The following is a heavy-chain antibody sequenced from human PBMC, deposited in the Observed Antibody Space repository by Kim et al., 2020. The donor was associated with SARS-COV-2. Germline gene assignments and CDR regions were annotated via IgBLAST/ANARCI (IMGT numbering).Heavy chain of an antibody. CDR2: INPSGGST. D-gene: IGHD6-13*01. CDR1: GYTFTSYY. V-gene: IGHV1-46*01. CDR3: ARDLGLGAAAGSGVGYYFDY. Sequence: ASVKVSCKASGYTFTSYYMHWVRQAPGQGLEWMGIINPSGGSTSYAQKFQGRVTMTRDTSTSTVYMELSSLRSEDTAVYYCARDLGLGAAAGSGVGYYFDYWGQGTLVTVSS. J-gene: IGHJ4*02.